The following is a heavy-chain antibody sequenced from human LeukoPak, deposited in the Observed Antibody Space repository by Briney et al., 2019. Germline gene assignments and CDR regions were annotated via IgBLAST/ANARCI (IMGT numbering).Heavy chain of an antibody. J-gene: IGHJ4*02. V-gene: IGHV1-69*13. Sequence: GASVKVSCKASGGTFSSYAISWVRQAPGQGLEWMGGIIPIFGTANYAQKFQGRVTITADESTSTAYMELSSLRSEDTAVYYCARADPYYYDSSGFDYWGQGTLVTVSS. D-gene: IGHD3-22*01. CDR2: IIPIFGTA. CDR1: GGTFSSYA. CDR3: ARADPYYYDSSGFDY.